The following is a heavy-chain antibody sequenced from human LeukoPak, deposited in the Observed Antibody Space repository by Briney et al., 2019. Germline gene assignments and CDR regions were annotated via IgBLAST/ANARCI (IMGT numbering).Heavy chain of an antibody. Sequence: PSETLSLTCAVYGGSFSGYYWSWIRQPPGKGLEWIGEINHSGSTNYNPSLKSRVTISVDTSKNQFSLKLSSVTAADTAVYYCARLTQRYDSSGYYYNYYYYMGVWGKGTTVTVSS. CDR2: INHSGST. CDR1: GGSFSGYY. V-gene: IGHV4-34*01. CDR3: ARLTQRYDSSGYYYNYYYYMGV. D-gene: IGHD3-22*01. J-gene: IGHJ6*03.